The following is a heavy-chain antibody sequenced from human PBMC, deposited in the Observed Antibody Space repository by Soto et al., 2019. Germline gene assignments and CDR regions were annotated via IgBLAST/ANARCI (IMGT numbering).Heavy chain of an antibody. Sequence: ASVKVSCNASGYTFTSYDISWVRQAPGQGLEWMGWISTYNGNTNYAQKLQGRVTMTTDTSTSTAYMELSSLRSEDTAVYYCARSHMLHHAFDIWGQGTMVTVSS. CDR1: GYTFTSYD. CDR2: ISTYNGNT. J-gene: IGHJ3*02. V-gene: IGHV1-18*01. CDR3: ARSHMLHHAFDI. D-gene: IGHD2-8*01.